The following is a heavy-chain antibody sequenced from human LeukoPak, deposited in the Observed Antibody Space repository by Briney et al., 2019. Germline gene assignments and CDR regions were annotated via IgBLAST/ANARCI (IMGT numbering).Heavy chain of an antibody. Sequence: GGSLRLSCAASGFTFSSYSMNWDRQAPGKGLEWVSYISSSSSTIYYADSVKGRFTISRDNAKNSLYLQMNSLRAEDTAVYYCARGSPYSYGLYFDYWGQGTLVTVSS. CDR1: GFTFSSYS. V-gene: IGHV3-48*01. D-gene: IGHD5-18*01. CDR3: ARGSPYSYGLYFDY. J-gene: IGHJ4*02. CDR2: ISSSSSTI.